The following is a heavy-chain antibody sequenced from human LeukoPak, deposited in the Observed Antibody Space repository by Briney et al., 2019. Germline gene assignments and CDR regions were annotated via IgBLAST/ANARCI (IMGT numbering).Heavy chain of an antibody. CDR1: GFTFSRYD. V-gene: IGHV3-23*01. J-gene: IGHJ4*02. CDR3: AKGVSGYVPGY. CDR2: ISGSGAST. Sequence: PGGSLRLSCAASGFTFSRYDMNWVRQAPGKGLEWVSAISGSGASTYYADSVKGRFTISRDNSKNTLYLQINSLRAEDTAVYHCAKGVSGYVPGYWGQGTLVTVSS. D-gene: IGHD6-25*01.